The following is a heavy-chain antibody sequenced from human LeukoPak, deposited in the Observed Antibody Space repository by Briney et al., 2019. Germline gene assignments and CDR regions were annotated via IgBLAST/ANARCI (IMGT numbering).Heavy chain of an antibody. D-gene: IGHD3-22*01. J-gene: IGHJ4*02. CDR1: GYTFTGYY. V-gene: IGHV1-2*02. CDR3: ARIKRNYYYDSSGFDY. CDR2: INPNSGGT. Sequence: ASVKVSCKASGYTFTGYYMHWVRQAPGQGLEWMGWINPNSGGTNYAQKFQGRVTMTRDTSISTAYMELSRLRSDDTAVYYCARIKRNYYYDSSGFDYWGQGTLVTVSS.